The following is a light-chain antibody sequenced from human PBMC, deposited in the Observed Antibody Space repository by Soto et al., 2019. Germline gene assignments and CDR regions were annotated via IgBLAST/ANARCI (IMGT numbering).Light chain of an antibody. CDR2: GAS. V-gene: IGKV3-20*01. Sequence: EIVLTQSPGTLSLSPGERATLSCRASQGVGNNYLAWFQQRPGQAPRLLIHGASTRATGIPDRFSGSGSGRDFTLTLSRLEPEDFVVYYCQQYATSPITFGQGTRLEIK. J-gene: IGKJ5*01. CDR1: QGVGNNY. CDR3: QQYATSPIT.